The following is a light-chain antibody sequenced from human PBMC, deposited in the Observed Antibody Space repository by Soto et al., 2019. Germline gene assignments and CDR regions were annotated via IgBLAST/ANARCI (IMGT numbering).Light chain of an antibody. Sequence: DLQMTHSHSSLSASLGYIVTITCRSSQSVRKWLNWYQQKPGTAPKLLTYAASNLQSGAPSRFSGSGSGTEFTLTICSLKPDDFATYSCQQYNSYSFGQGTKVDIK. CDR1: QSVRKW. CDR3: QQYNSYS. CDR2: AAS. J-gene: IGKJ1*01. V-gene: IGKV1-5*01.